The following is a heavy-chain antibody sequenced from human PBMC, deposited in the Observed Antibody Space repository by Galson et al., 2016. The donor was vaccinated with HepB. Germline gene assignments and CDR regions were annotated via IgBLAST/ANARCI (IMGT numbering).Heavy chain of an antibody. Sequence: SLRLSCAASGFIFSTYAMHWVRQTPGKGLEWVATISDDGTNQYCVDSVKGRFTISRDNSKNTLYLQMNSLRPEDTAVYYCARADYGDYVAFFDYWGQGTLVTVSS. J-gene: IGHJ4*02. CDR3: ARADYGDYVAFFDY. D-gene: IGHD4-17*01. V-gene: IGHV3-30*04. CDR2: ISDDGTNQ. CDR1: GFIFSTYA.